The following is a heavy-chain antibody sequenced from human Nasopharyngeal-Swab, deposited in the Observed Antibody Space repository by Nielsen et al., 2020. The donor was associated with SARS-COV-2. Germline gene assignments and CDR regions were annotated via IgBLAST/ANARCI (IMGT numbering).Heavy chain of an antibody. V-gene: IGHV4-34*09. D-gene: IGHD2-21*02. CDR2: IYYSGST. Sequence: SETLSLTCAVYGGSFSGYYWSWIRQPPGKGLEWIGYIYYSGSTYYNPSLKSRVTISVDTSKNQFSLKLSSVTAADTAVYYCARAYCGGDCYTYYFDYWGQGTLVTVSS. J-gene: IGHJ4*02. CDR1: GGSFSGYY. CDR3: ARAYCGGDCYTYYFDY.